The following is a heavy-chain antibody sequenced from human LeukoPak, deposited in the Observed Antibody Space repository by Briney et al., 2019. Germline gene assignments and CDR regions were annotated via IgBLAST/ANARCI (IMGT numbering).Heavy chain of an antibody. V-gene: IGHV3-48*01. D-gene: IGHD3-22*01. CDR1: GFTFSSYS. CDR3: ARASLGVPLIVVVTALDY. J-gene: IGHJ4*02. CDR2: ISSSSSTI. Sequence: PGESLRLSCAASGFTFSSYSMNWVRQAPGKGLEWVSYISSSSSTIYYADSVKGRFTISRDNAKNSLYLQMNSLRAEDTAVYYCARASLGVPLIVVVTALDYWGQGTLVTVSS.